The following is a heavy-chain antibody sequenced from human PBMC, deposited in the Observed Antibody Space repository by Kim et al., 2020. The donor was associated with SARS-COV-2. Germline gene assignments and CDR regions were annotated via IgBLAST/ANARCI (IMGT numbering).Heavy chain of an antibody. Sequence: KSRVTISVDTSKNQFSLKLSSVTAADTAVYYCARHDYYGSGSYYYYGMDVWGQGTTVTVSS. V-gene: IGHV4-39*01. J-gene: IGHJ6*02. CDR3: ARHDYYGSGSYYYYGMDV. D-gene: IGHD3-10*01.